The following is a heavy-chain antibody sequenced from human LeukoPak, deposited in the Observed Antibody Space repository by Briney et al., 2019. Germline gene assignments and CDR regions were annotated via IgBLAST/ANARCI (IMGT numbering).Heavy chain of an antibody. D-gene: IGHD4-17*01. CDR2: MNPSSGDT. Sequence: GASVKVSCKASRYTFTDYDINWVRQATGQGLEWMGWMNPSSGDTGSAQKFQGRVTMTTDTSTSTAYMELRNLRSDDTAVYYCARVSAPPDYGDYVSENWFDPWGQGTLVTVSS. J-gene: IGHJ5*02. V-gene: IGHV1-8*01. CDR1: RYTFTDYD. CDR3: ARVSAPPDYGDYVSENWFDP.